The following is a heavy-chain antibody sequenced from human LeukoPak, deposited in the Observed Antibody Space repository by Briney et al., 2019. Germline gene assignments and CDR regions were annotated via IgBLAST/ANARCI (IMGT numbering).Heavy chain of an antibody. D-gene: IGHD3-9*01. CDR1: GLNFSSNW. Sequence: PGGTLRLSCAASGLNFSSNWKIWGRQAQGKGMGWVVYIKQNGSEKCYVDVLKGRFTISRDNAKNSLYMQTNSLRAEDTAVYYCARDRDYDILTGYYKAPEGLDYWGQGTLVTVSS. CDR2: IKQNGSEK. V-gene: IGHV3-7*01. J-gene: IGHJ4*02. CDR3: ARDRDYDILTGYYKAPEGLDY.